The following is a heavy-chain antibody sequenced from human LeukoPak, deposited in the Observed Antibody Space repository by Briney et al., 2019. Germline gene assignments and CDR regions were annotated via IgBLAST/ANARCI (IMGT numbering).Heavy chain of an antibody. V-gene: IGHV3-21*01. J-gene: IGHJ4*02. CDR2: TSSSSSYI. D-gene: IGHD6-13*01. CDR1: VFTLSSYS. CDR3: ATVIASGPFDY. Sequence: GGSLRLSCAASVFTLSSYSMNWVRQAPGKGLEWVSSTSSSSSYIYYADSVKGRFTISRDNAKNSLYLQMNSLRAEDTAVYYCATVIASGPFDYWGQGTLVTVSS.